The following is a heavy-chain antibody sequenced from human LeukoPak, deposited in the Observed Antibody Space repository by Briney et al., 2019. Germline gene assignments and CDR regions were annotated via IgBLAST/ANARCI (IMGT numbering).Heavy chain of an antibody. CDR1: GFTFSSYS. CDR2: ISSSSSYI. D-gene: IGHD3-16*02. V-gene: IGHV3-21*01. Sequence: GGSLRLSCAASGFTFSSYSMNWVRQAPGKGLEWVSSISSSSSYIYYADSVKGRFTISRDNAKNSLYLQMNSLRAEDTAVYYCARATATYDYVWGSYRQSYGMDVWGQGTTVTVSS. J-gene: IGHJ6*02. CDR3: ARATATYDYVWGSYRQSYGMDV.